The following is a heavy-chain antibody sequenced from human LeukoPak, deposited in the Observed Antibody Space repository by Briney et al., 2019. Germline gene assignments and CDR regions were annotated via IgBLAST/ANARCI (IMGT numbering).Heavy chain of an antibody. J-gene: IGHJ6*02. CDR3: ARGADFYYYGMDV. CDR1: GGTFSSYT. V-gene: IGHV1-69*02. CDR2: IIPILGIA. Sequence: SVKVSCKASGGTFSSYTISWVRQAPGQGLEWMGRIIPILGIADYAQKFQGRVTITADKSTSTAYMELSSLRSEDTAVYYCARGADFYYYGMDVWGQGTTVTVSS.